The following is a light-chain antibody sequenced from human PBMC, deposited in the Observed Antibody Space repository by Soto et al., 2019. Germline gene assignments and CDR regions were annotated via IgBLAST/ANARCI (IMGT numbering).Light chain of an antibody. CDR2: DAS. V-gene: IGKV1D-13*01. CDR3: QQLKNYPIT. Sequence: IQMTQSPSSLSASVGDRVTITCRASQSISSYLNWYQQKPGKAPKLLIYDASSLESGVPSRFSGSGSGTDFTLTISSLQPEDFAIYFCQQLKNYPITFGQGTRLEIK. J-gene: IGKJ5*01. CDR1: QSISSY.